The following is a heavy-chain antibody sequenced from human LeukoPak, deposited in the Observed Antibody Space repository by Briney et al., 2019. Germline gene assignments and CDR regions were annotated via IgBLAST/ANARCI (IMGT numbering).Heavy chain of an antibody. CDR1: GYTFLSYG. D-gene: IGHD1-26*01. Sequence: ASVKVSCKASGYTFLSYGITWVRQAPGQGPEWMGWVSTYNGHTNYAQDLQGRVTMTTDMSTTTAYMELRNLTSDDTAVYYCAGLVGPTQPSNWLDPWGQGTLVTVSS. V-gene: IGHV1-18*01. CDR2: VSTYNGHT. J-gene: IGHJ5*02. CDR3: AGLVGPTQPSNWLDP.